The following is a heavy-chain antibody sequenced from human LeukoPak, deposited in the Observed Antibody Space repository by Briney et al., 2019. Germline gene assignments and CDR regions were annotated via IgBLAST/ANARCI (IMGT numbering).Heavy chain of an antibody. CDR3: ARDRSGYSYGYGWFDP. CDR1: GFTFSEYY. Sequence: GGSLRLSCAASGFTFSEYYMSWIRQAPGKGLEWVSYISSSSSYTNYADSVKGRFTISRDNAKNSLYLQMDSLRAEDTAVYYCARDRSGYSYGYGWFDPWGQGTLVTVSS. D-gene: IGHD5-18*01. J-gene: IGHJ5*02. V-gene: IGHV3-11*05. CDR2: ISSSSSYT.